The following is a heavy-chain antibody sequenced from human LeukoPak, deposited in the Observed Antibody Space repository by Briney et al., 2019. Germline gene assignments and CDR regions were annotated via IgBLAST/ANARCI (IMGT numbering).Heavy chain of an antibody. Sequence: ASVKVSCKASGYTFTSYDINWVRQATGQGLEWMGWINPNSGDTHYAQKFQGRVTMTRDTSINTAYMELSRLGSDDTAVYYCARAYTIAASRRDMDVWGKGTTVTVSS. V-gene: IGHV1-2*02. CDR3: ARAYTIAASRRDMDV. CDR1: GYTFTSYD. CDR2: INPNSGDT. D-gene: IGHD2-21*01. J-gene: IGHJ6*04.